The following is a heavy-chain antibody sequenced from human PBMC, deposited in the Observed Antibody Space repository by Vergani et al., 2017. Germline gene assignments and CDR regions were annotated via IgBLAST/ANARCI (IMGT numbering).Heavy chain of an antibody. CDR1: GGTFSSYA. V-gene: IGHV1-69*11. J-gene: IGHJ6*02. CDR3: ARRGYYYYAMDA. D-gene: IGHD3-10*01. Sequence: QVQLVQSGAEVKKPGSSVKVSCKASGGTFSSYAISWVRQAPGQGLEWMGRIIPILGTANYAQKFQGRVTITADESTSTAYMELSSLRSEDTAVYYCARRGYYYYAMDAWGQGTTVTVSS. CDR2: IIPILGTA.